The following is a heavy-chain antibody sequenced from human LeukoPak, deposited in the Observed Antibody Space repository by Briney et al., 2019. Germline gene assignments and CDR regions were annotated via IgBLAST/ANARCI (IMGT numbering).Heavy chain of an antibody. V-gene: IGHV3-64D*06. CDR3: VPPPNELALHS. CDR2: ISSNGGGI. Sequence: PGGSLRLSCSASGFTFSSYAIQWVRQAPGKGLEYVSAISSNGGGIYYADSVKGRFTISRDNSKNTLYLQMSSLRAEDTAVYYCVPPPNELALHSWGQGTLVTVSS. CDR1: GFTFSSYA. D-gene: IGHD1-1*01. J-gene: IGHJ4*02.